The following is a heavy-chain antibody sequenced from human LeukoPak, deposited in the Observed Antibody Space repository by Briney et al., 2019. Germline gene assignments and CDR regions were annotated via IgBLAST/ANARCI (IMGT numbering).Heavy chain of an antibody. D-gene: IGHD6-13*01. CDR1: GFTFSSYG. Sequence: PGGSLRLSCAASGFTFSSYGIHWVRQAPGMGLEWVAVVSDDGNTKYYADSVKGRFTISRDNSMNTLSLQMNSLRPEDTAVYYCAKEGSALKEGIAGALFSFDIWGQGTMVTVSS. J-gene: IGHJ3*02. CDR3: AKEGSALKEGIAGALFSFDI. CDR2: VSDDGNTK. V-gene: IGHV3-30*18.